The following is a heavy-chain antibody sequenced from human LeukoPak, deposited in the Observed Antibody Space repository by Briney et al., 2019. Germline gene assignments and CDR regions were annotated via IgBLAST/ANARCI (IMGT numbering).Heavy chain of an antibody. CDR2: IYYSGSP. D-gene: IGHD6-13*01. V-gene: IGHV4-59*12. CDR1: GGSISSYH. J-gene: IGHJ4*02. Sequence: SETLSLTCSVSGGSISSYHWSWIRQPPGKGLDWIGYIYYSGSPNYNPSLKSRVTISVDTSKNQFSLKLSSVSAADTAVYYCARDVVAAAGTWDYWGQGTLVTVSS. CDR3: ARDVVAAAGTWDY.